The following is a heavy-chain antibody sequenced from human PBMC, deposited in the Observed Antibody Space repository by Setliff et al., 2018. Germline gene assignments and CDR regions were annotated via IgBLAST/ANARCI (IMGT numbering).Heavy chain of an antibody. CDR2: IYHSGST. V-gene: IGHV4-4*02. D-gene: IGHD3-10*01. CDR1: GGSISSSNW. J-gene: IGHJ4*02. CDR3: ARVRRGGYYGSGSSPFDY. Sequence: PSETLSLTCAVSGGSISSSNWWSWVRQPPGKGLEWIGEIYHSGSTNYNPSLKSRVTISVDTSKNQFSLKLSLVTAADTAVYYCARVRRGGYYGSGSSPFDYWGQGTLVTVSS.